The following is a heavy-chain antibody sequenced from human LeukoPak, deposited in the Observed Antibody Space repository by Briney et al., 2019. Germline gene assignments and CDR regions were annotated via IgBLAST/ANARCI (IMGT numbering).Heavy chain of an antibody. Sequence: PPETLSLTCTVSGGSISSSSYYWGWIRQPPGKGLEWIGSIYYSGSTYYNPSLKSRVTISVDTSKNQFSLKLSSVTAADTAVYYCARAPEMATMPFGAFDIWGQGTMVTVSS. CDR2: IYYSGST. V-gene: IGHV4-39*07. J-gene: IGHJ3*02. CDR1: GGSISSSSYY. D-gene: IGHD5-24*01. CDR3: ARAPEMATMPFGAFDI.